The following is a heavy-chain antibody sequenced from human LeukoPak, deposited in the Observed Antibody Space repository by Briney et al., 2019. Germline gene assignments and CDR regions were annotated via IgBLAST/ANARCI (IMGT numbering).Heavy chain of an antibody. Sequence: GGSLRLSCAASGFTSSNFWMNWVSQAPGKGLEWVANIKKDGSEKYYVDSVKGRFTISRDNAKNSLYLQMNSLRAEDTAVYYCVSGSGWYMDYWGQGTLVTVSP. CDR3: VSGSGWYMDY. J-gene: IGHJ4*02. V-gene: IGHV3-7*03. CDR2: IKKDGSEK. D-gene: IGHD6-19*01. CDR1: GFTSSNFW.